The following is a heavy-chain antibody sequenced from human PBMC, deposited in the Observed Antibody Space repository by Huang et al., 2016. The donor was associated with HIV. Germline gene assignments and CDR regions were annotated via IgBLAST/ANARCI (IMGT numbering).Heavy chain of an antibody. D-gene: IGHD5-18*01. Sequence: QVQLVQSGAEVKKPGASVKVSCKASGYTFSSFGISWVRQAPGQWLEWVGWISVDNGNTKFAQKFQGRLTMTTDTSTSTAYMELRSLRSDDTAVYYCARGGGIQLWLLGYYYMDVWGNGTTVTVSS. CDR1: GYTFSSFG. CDR3: ARGGGIQLWLLGYYYMDV. CDR2: ISVDNGNT. J-gene: IGHJ6*03. V-gene: IGHV1-18*01.